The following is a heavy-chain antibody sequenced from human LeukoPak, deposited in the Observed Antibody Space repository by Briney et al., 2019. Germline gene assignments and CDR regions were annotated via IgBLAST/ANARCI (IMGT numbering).Heavy chain of an antibody. CDR2: INPNTGVT. CDR1: GYTFTDYY. D-gene: IGHD6-13*01. V-gene: IGHV1-2*02. Sequence: GASVTVSCKASGYTFTDYYMHWVRQAPGQGLEWMGWINPNTGVTNYAQKFQGRVTMTRDTSISTAYMELSRLRSDDTAVYYCARDPGIAAAGTPDYWGQGTLVTVSS. J-gene: IGHJ4*02. CDR3: ARDPGIAAAGTPDY.